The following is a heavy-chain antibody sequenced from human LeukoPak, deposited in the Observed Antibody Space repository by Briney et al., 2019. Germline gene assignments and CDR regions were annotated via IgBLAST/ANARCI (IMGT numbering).Heavy chain of an antibody. CDR2: MYTSGST. J-gene: IGHJ4*02. Sequence: SETLSLTCTVSGGSISSYYWSWIRQPAGKGLEWIGRMYTSGSTKYNPSHKSRVTMSVDMSKNQFSLKLSSVTAADTAVYYCARDEGATSFDYWGQGTLVTVSS. CDR1: GGSISSYY. CDR3: ARDEGATSFDY. V-gene: IGHV4-4*07. D-gene: IGHD5-24*01.